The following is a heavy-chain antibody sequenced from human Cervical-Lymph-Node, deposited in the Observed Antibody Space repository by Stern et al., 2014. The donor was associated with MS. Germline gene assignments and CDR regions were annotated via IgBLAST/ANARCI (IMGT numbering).Heavy chain of an antibody. V-gene: IGHV5-51*01. CDR1: GYSFTIYY. Sequence: EVQLVQSGAEVKKPGESLKISCKLSGYSFTIYYIAWVRQLPGKGLEWMGVIYPYYSDTTYSPSFQGQVTISADKSTTTAYLQWSSLRASDTAMYYCARHVQGFDYWGQGTLVTVSS. CDR2: IYPYYSDT. CDR3: ARHVQGFDY. J-gene: IGHJ4*02.